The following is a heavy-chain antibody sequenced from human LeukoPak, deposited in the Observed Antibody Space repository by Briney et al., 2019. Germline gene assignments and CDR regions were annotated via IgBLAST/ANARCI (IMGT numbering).Heavy chain of an antibody. D-gene: IGHD1-26*01. CDR2: ISGSGGST. CDR3: ANTPTARWELRNY. J-gene: IGHJ4*02. Sequence: GGSLRLSCAASGFTFSSYAMSWVRQAPGKGLEWVSAISGSGGSTYYADSVKGRFTISRDNSKNTLYLQMNSLRAEDTAVYCCANTPTARWELRNYWGQGTLVTVSS. CDR1: GFTFSSYA. V-gene: IGHV3-23*01.